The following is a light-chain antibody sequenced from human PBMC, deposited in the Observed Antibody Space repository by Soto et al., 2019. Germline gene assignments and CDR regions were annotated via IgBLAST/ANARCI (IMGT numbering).Light chain of an antibody. J-gene: IGKJ1*01. CDR3: QQYGDSSRT. CDR1: QSMSTSF. V-gene: IGKV3-20*01. CDR2: GTS. Sequence: EIVLTQSPGTLSLSPGERASLSCRASQSMSTSFIAWYQQKPGQSPRVLVYGTSRRATGIPERFSGTGSGTDFTLTISSLEPEDFAVYYCQQYGDSSRTFGQGTKVDI.